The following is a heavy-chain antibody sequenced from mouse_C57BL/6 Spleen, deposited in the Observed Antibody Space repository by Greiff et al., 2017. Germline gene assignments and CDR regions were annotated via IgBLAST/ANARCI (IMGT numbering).Heavy chain of an antibody. CDR3: ARWIYGYDGNYFDY. CDR2: IYPGDGDT. V-gene: IGHV1-80*01. CDR1: GYAFSSYW. J-gene: IGHJ2*01. Sequence: VKVVESGAELVKPGASVKISCKASGYAFSSYWMNWVKQRPGKGLEWIGQIYPGDGDTNYNGKFKGKATLTADKSSSTAYMQLSSLTSEDSAVYFCARWIYGYDGNYFDYWGQGTTLTVSS. D-gene: IGHD2-2*01.